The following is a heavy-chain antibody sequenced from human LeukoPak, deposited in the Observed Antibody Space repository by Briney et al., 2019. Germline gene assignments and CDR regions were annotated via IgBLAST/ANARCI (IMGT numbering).Heavy chain of an antibody. CDR2: INPNSGGT. V-gene: IGHV1-2*02. J-gene: IGHJ4*02. D-gene: IGHD2-8*01. Sequence: EASVKVSCKASGYTFTGYYMHWVRQAPGQGLEWMGWINPNSGGTNYAQKFQGRVTMTRDTSISTAYMELSRLRSDDTAVYYCAGVVLMVYAGAFDYWGQGTLVTVSS. CDR1: GYTFTGYY. CDR3: AGVVLMVYAGAFDY.